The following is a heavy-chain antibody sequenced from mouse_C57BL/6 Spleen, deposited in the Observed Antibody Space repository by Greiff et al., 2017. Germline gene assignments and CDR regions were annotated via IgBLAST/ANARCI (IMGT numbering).Heavy chain of an antibody. Sequence: EVQLQESGPGLVKPSQSLSLTCSVTGYSITSGYYWNWIRQFPGNKLEWMGYISYDGSNNYNPSLKNLISITRDTSKNQFFLKLNSVTTEDTATCCCAREGYYFDYWGQGTTLTVSA. V-gene: IGHV3-6*01. CDR2: ISYDGSN. CDR3: AREGYYFDY. J-gene: IGHJ2*01. CDR1: GYSITSGYY.